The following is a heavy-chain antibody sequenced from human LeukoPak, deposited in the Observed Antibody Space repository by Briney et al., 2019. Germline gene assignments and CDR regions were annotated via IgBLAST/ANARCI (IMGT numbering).Heavy chain of an antibody. CDR2: IYYSGST. D-gene: IGHD6-19*01. CDR1: GGSISSYY. V-gene: IGHV4-59*01. CDR3: ARVDSSGWYVGDI. Sequence: PSETLSLTCTVSGGSISSYYWSWIRQPPGKGLEGIGYIYYSGSTNYNPSLKSRVTISVHTSKNQFSLKLSSVTAADTAVYYCARVDSSGWYVGDIWGQGTMVTVSS. J-gene: IGHJ3*02.